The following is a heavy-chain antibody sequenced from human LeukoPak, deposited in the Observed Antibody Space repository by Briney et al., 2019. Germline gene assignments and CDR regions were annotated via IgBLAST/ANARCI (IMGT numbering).Heavy chain of an antibody. V-gene: IGHV3-66*01. CDR3: ARGRAYRDGTDV. CDR1: GFTVSSNY. Sequence: GGSLTLSCADSGFTVSSNYMRWVRQAQGKGLEWVSVIYSGGSTHYADSVKGRFTISRDNSKNTLYLQMNSLRAEDTAVYYCARGRAYRDGTDVWGQGTTVTVSS. J-gene: IGHJ6*02. CDR2: IYSGGST. D-gene: IGHD1-26*01.